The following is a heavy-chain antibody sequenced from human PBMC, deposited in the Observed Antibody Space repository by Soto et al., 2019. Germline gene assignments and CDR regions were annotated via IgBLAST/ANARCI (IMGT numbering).Heavy chain of an antibody. CDR3: ARGSTDSYPGSRIFDF. CDR1: GLTVSRTQ. Sequence: VGSLRLSCAVSGLTVSRTQMSWVRQAPGEGLEWVSTITDTGGDTKYADSVRGRFTMSRDNSKKTLYLQMNSLRVEDSALYYCARGSTDSYPGSRIFDFWGRGTLVTVSS. V-gene: IGHV3-23*01. D-gene: IGHD3-10*01. CDR2: ITDTGGDT. J-gene: IGHJ4*02.